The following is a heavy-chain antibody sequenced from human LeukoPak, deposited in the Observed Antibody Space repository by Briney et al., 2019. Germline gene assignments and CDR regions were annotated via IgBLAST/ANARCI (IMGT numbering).Heavy chain of an antibody. CDR3: ATSHQYMYYFDY. J-gene: IGHJ4*02. V-gene: IGHV1-8*01. CDR1: GYTFTSYD. D-gene: IGHD1-1*01. CDR2: MNPNSGNT. Sequence: ASVKVSCKASGYTFTSYDINWVRQATGQGLEWMGWMNPNSGNTGYAQKFQGRVTMTRNTSISTAYMELSSLRSEDTAVYYCATSHQYMYYFDYWGQGTLVTVSS.